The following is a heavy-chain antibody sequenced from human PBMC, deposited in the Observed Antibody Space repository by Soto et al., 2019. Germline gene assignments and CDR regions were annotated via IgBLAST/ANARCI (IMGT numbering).Heavy chain of an antibody. CDR2: IIPIFGTA. J-gene: IGHJ6*04. CDR3: AIDIRECGAAAVTEWWPDCYYGMDV. Sequence: QVQLVQSGAEVKKPGSSVKVSCKASGGTFSSYAISWVRQAPGQGLEWMGGIIPIFGTANYAQKFQGRFTITADKSTSTAYMELSSLRSEDTAVYYCAIDIRECGAAAVTEWWPDCYYGMDVWCKGTTVTVSS. CDR1: GGTFSSYA. D-gene: IGHD6-13*01. V-gene: IGHV1-69*06.